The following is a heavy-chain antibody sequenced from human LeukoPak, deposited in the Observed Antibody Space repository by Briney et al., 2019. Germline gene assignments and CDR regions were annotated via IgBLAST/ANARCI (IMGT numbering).Heavy chain of an antibody. CDR2: MSYSGTT. CDR3: ARHKQWRVGP. Sequence: SETLSLTCIVSGGSISDPNHYWGWIRQSPGRGLEWFGSMSYSGTTFYNPSLKSRLTMSVDTSKDQFSLRLSSVTAADRGVYFCARHKQWRVGPWGQGALVTVSS. J-gene: IGHJ5*02. CDR1: GGSISDPNHY. D-gene: IGHD2-8*01. V-gene: IGHV4-39*01.